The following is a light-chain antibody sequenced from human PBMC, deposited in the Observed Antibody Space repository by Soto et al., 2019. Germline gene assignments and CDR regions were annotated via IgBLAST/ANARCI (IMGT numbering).Light chain of an antibody. J-gene: IGKJ4*01. CDR3: QQGYSTPLT. Sequence: DILMTQSPSSLSASVRDRVTITCLASQSIISYLSWYQQKPGKAPKRLVYAASSLQSGVPSRFSGSGSGTDFTLTISSVQPEDFAIYYCQQGYSTPLTFGGRTKVDI. V-gene: IGKV1-39*01. CDR2: AAS. CDR1: QSIISY.